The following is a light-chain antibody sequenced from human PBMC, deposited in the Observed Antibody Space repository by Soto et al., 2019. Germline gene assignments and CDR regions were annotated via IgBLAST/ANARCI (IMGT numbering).Light chain of an antibody. CDR2: DVS. Sequence: QSVLTQPASGSGSPGQSITISCTGTSSVVGGYNYVSWYQQHPGKAPKLMIYDVSNRPSGVSNRFSGSKSGNTASLTISGLQAEDEADYYCSSYTSSSTDVFGTGTKVTVL. CDR1: SSVVGGYNY. V-gene: IGLV2-14*01. CDR3: SSYTSSSTDV. J-gene: IGLJ1*01.